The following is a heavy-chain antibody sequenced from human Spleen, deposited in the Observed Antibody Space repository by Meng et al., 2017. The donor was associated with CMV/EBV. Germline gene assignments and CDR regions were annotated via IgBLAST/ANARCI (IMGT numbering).Heavy chain of an antibody. Sequence: GESLKISCAASGFTFNLYAMNWVRHAPGKGLEWVSTISGSGGSKYYADPVKGRFTISRDNSKNILFLQLNSLRVEDTAIYYCAGDLGGDGYWGQGRLVTVSS. V-gene: IGHV3-23*01. J-gene: IGHJ4*02. CDR2: ISGSGGSK. D-gene: IGHD3-16*01. CDR1: GFTFNLYA. CDR3: AGDLGGDGY.